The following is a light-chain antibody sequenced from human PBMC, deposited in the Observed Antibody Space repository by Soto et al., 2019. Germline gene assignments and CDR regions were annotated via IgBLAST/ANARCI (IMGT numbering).Light chain of an antibody. J-gene: IGKJ1*01. Sequence: ESVLTQSPGTLSLSPGERAPLSCRASQSVSSSYLASYQQKPGQAPRLLIYRTTNRATGIPDRFSGSGSGTDFTLTISRQEPEDCAVYWCQQYDSSPRTFGQGTKVEIK. CDR1: QSVSSSY. CDR2: RTT. CDR3: QQYDSSPRT. V-gene: IGKV3-20*01.